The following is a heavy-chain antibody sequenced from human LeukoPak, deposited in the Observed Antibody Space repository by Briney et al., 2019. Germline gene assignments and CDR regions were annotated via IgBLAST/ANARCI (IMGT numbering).Heavy chain of an antibody. CDR2: IYYSGST. D-gene: IGHD3-10*01. Sequence: SETLSLTCTVSGGSVSSGVYYWSWIRPPPGKGLEWIGYIYYSGSTYTNPSLESRVTISVDTSRNQFSLKLSSVTAADTAVYYCARRYSSRGYFDLWGRGTLVTVSS. V-gene: IGHV4-31*02. CDR1: GGSVSSGVYY. J-gene: IGHJ2*01. CDR3: ARRYSSRGYFDL.